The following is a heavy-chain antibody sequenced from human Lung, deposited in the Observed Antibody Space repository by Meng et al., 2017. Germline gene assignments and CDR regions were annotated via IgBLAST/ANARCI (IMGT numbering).Heavy chain of an antibody. D-gene: IGHD2-21*01. CDR3: AKALGWGSSPDY. CDR1: GYTFTAYY. Sequence: QVQLVQSGADVKKPGAAVKVCCKASGYTFTAYYIHWVRQAPGQGLEWMGRINPNSGGTNFAQKFQGRVIMTRDTSISTAYMELSSLGFDDTAVYYCAKALGWGSSPDYWGQGILVTVSS. CDR2: INPNSGGT. J-gene: IGHJ4*02. V-gene: IGHV1-2*06.